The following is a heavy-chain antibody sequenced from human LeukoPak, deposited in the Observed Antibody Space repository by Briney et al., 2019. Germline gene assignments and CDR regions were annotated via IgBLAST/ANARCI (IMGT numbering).Heavy chain of an antibody. CDR3: ARKDSGRYINPFEF. V-gene: IGHV3-30*04. CDR2: IAYDGTNI. J-gene: IGHJ4*02. D-gene: IGHD3-10*01. CDR1: GFTFGSYA. Sequence: GGSLRLSCAASGFTFGSYAMHWVRQAPGKGLEWVAVIAYDGTNIYYVDSVKGRFTISRDNSKNTLYLQMNSLRAEDTAVYYCARKDSGRYINPFEFWGQGTLVTVSS.